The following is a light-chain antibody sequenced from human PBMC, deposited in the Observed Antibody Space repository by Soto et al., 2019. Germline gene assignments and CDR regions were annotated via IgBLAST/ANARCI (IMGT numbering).Light chain of an antibody. Sequence: EMVMTQSPSILSVSPGESATPSSRASQSVNSNYLAWYQQHPGQPPRLLIYGISTRATGIPARFSGGGSGTEFTLTISSLQSEDFVVYYCQQYNSWPPITFGQGTRLEIK. CDR2: GIS. CDR1: QSVNSN. J-gene: IGKJ5*01. CDR3: QQYNSWPPIT. V-gene: IGKV3-15*01.